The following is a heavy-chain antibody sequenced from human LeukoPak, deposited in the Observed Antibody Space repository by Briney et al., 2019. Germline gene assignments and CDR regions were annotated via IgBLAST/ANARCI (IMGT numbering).Heavy chain of an antibody. D-gene: IGHD3/OR15-3a*01. Sequence: SETLSLTCTVSGGSISSGSYYWTWIRQPAGKGLEWIGRISSSGSTNYNPSLRSRVTMSVDTSENQFSLKLSSVTAADTAVYYCARDLDGDYVDYWGQGTLVTVSS. J-gene: IGHJ4*02. V-gene: IGHV4-61*02. CDR2: ISSSGST. CDR3: ARDLDGDYVDY. CDR1: GGSISSGSYY.